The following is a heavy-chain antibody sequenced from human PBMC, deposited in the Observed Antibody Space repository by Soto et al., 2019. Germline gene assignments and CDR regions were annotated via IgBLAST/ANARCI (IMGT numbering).Heavy chain of an antibody. CDR2: IIPMFGTA. V-gene: IGHV1-69*01. CDR1: GGTLSNYA. CDR3: ARGGFSSSYRLDY. J-gene: IGHJ4*02. D-gene: IGHD6-6*01. Sequence: QVQLVQSGAEVKKPGSSVKVSCKASGGTLSNYAINWVRQAPGQGLEWMGGIIPMFGTANYAQKFRGRVTITADGSTSPAYRELTSLRSENTAVYYRARGGFSSSYRLDYWGQGALVAVSS.